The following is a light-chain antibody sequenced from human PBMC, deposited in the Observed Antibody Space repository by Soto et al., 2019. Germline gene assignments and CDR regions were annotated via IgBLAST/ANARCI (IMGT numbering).Light chain of an antibody. CDR3: QQYGSSPLT. Sequence: EIVLTQSPGTLSLSPGERATLSCRASQSVSSSFLAWYQQKPGQAPRLLIYGASSRATGIPDRFSGSGSGTDFTLTISRLEPEDVAVYYCQQYGSSPLTFGGGNKVEMK. CDR1: QSVSSSF. CDR2: GAS. V-gene: IGKV3-20*01. J-gene: IGKJ4*01.